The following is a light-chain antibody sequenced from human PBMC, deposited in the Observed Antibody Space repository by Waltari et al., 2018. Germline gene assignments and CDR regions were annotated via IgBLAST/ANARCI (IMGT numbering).Light chain of an antibody. CDR2: DAS. Sequence: IVLTQSPATPSLSPGERATLSCRASQTVSTYLAWFQQKPGQPPRLLIYDASNRAPGIPARFSGSGSGTDFSLTISSLEPEDFAVYYCLQRSLWPWTFGQGTKVAVK. J-gene: IGKJ1*01. V-gene: IGKV3-11*01. CDR1: QTVSTY. CDR3: LQRSLWPWT.